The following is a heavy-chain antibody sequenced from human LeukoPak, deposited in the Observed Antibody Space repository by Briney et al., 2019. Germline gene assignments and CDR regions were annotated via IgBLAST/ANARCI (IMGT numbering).Heavy chain of an antibody. V-gene: IGHV4-39*01. CDR3: ARHGFGHTAMALPDYYYYGMDV. CDR1: GGSISSSSYY. J-gene: IGHJ6*02. Sequence: KSSETLSLTCTVSGGSISSSSYYWGWIRQPPGKGLEWIGSIYYSGSIYYNPSLKSRVTISVDTSKNQFSLKLSSVTAADTAVYYCARHGFGHTAMALPDYYYYGMDVWGQGTTVTVSS. D-gene: IGHD5-18*01. CDR2: IYYSGSI.